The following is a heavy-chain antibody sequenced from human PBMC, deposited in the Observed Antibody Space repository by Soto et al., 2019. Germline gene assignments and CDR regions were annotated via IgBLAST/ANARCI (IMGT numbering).Heavy chain of an antibody. J-gene: IGHJ4*01. CDR1: GFTFSSYG. CDR2: ISYDGSNK. Sequence: QVQLVESGGGVVQPGRSLRLSCAASGFTFSSYGMHWVRQAPGKGLEWVAVISYDGSNKYYADSVKGRFTISRDNSKNTLYLQMNSLGAEDTAVYYCAFPEGVDCGGDCYRFDYWCHGPLVPVSS. CDR3: AFPEGVDCGGDCYRFDY. V-gene: IGHV3-30*03. D-gene: IGHD2-21*02.